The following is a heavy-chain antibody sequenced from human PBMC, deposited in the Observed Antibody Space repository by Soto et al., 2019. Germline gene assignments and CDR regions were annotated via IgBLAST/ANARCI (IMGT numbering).Heavy chain of an antibody. CDR2: IYDSGST. D-gene: IGHD4-17*01. CDR1: GGSISSGGYS. Sequence: SETLSLTCAVSGGSISSGGYSWSWIRQPPGKGLEWIGYIYDSGSTYYNPSLKSRVTISVDRSKNQFSLKLSSVTAADTAVYYCARAHYGDYGYGMDVWGQGTTVTVSS. CDR3: ARAHYGDYGYGMDV. V-gene: IGHV4-30-2*01. J-gene: IGHJ6*02.